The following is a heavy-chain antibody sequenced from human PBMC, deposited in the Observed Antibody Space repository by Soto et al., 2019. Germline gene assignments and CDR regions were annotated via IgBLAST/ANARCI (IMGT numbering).Heavy chain of an antibody. Sequence: ASVKVSCKASGYTFTGHYIHWVRQAPEQGPEWMGEIGPESGATRYAQKFQGRVTMTRDMSITTVYMELNNLSPDDTAVYYCGRGRSGQVVVFYWGQGTPVTVSS. V-gene: IGHV1-2*02. D-gene: IGHD3-22*01. CDR3: GRGRSGQVVVFY. CDR2: IGPESGAT. CDR1: GYTFTGHY. J-gene: IGHJ4*02.